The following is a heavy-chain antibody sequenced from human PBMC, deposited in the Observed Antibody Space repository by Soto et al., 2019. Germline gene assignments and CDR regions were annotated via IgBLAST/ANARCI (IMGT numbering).Heavy chain of an antibody. J-gene: IGHJ6*02. CDR1: GFTFDDYT. Sequence: GGSLRLSCAASGFTFDDYTMHWVRQAPGKGLEWVSLISWDGGSTYYADSVKGRFTISRDNSKNSLYLQMNSLRTEDTALYYCAKDIGRSLYSNYVYYYYGMDVWGQGTTVTVSS. CDR3: AKDIGRSLYSNYVYYYYGMDV. D-gene: IGHD4-4*01. V-gene: IGHV3-43*01. CDR2: ISWDGGST.